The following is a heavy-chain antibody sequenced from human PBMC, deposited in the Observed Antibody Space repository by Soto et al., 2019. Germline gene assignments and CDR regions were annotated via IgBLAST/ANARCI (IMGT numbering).Heavy chain of an antibody. Sequence: QLQLQESGPGLLRPSETLSLTCTVSGGSIGSSSYYWGWIRQPPGKGLEWIGNIYYSGNTFYNPSLKSRFTISVDTSKNQLYLHLSSVTAADTAIFYCASIAAPGTTHVDYWGQGTLVTVSS. CDR3: ASIAAPGTTHVDY. CDR2: IYYSGNT. D-gene: IGHD6-13*01. CDR1: GGSIGSSSYY. J-gene: IGHJ4*02. V-gene: IGHV4-39*01.